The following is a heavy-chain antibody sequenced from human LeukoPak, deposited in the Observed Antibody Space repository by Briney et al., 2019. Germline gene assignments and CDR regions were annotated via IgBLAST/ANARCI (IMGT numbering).Heavy chain of an antibody. D-gene: IGHD3-10*01. CDR3: ARGLWFGELGYDY. Sequence: PGGSLRLSCAASRFTFSSYAMSWVRQAPGKGLEWVSAISGSGGVTYYADSVKGRFTISRDNAKNPLYLQMNSLRAEDTAVYYCARGLWFGELGYDYWGQGTLVTVSS. J-gene: IGHJ4*02. V-gene: IGHV3-23*01. CDR2: ISGSGGVT. CDR1: RFTFSSYA.